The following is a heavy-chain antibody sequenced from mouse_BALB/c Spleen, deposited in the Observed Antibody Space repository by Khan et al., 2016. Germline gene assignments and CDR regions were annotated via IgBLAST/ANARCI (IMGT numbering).Heavy chain of an antibody. J-gene: IGHJ2*01. CDR1: GFTFSRFG. Sequence: EVELVESGGDLVQPGGSRKLSCAASGFTFSRFGMHWVRQAPEKGLEWVAYISGGSSIIYYADTLKGRFTISRDNPKNTLLLQMTSLRSEDTAIYYCARGDYWGHGTTLTVSS. V-gene: IGHV5-17*02. CDR2: ISGGSSII. CDR3: ARGDY.